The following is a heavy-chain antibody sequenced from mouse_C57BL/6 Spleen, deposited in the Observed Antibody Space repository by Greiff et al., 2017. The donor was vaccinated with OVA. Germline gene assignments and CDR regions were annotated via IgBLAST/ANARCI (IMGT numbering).Heavy chain of an antibody. CDR2: IDPSDSET. CDR3: ARAVGYYGSSPFAY. J-gene: IGHJ3*01. V-gene: IGHV1-52*01. Sequence: QVQLKQPGAELVRPGSSVKLSCKASGYTFTSYWMHWVKQRPIQGLEWIGNIDPSDSETHYNQKFKDKATLTVDKSSSTAYMQLSSLTSEDSAVYYCARAVGYYGSSPFAYWGQGTLVTVSA. CDR1: GYTFTSYW. D-gene: IGHD1-1*01.